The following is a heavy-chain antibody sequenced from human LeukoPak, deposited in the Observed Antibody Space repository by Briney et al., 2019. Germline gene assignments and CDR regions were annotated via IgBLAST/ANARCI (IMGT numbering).Heavy chain of an antibody. CDR2: INYSGNT. J-gene: IGHJ4*02. CDR1: GGSISSRTYY. V-gene: IGHV4-39*01. Sequence: SETLSLTCTVSGGSISSRTYYWGWIRQPPGKGLEWIGSINYSGNTYYNPSLKSRVTISVDTSNNQFSLKVSSVTAADTAVYYCASPSISSSTYDYWGQGTLVTVSS. CDR3: ASPSISSSTYDY. D-gene: IGHD6-6*01.